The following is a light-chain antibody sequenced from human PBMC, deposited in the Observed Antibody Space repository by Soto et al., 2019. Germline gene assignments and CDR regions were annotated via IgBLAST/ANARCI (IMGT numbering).Light chain of an antibody. V-gene: IGKV3-15*01. CDR1: QSISSE. CDR3: QQGHNLPLT. CDR2: GAS. Sequence: EIVMTQSQATLSVSPGESATLSCRASQSISSELAWYQQKPGQPPRLLIYGASTRATGVPARFTGSGSGSDFTLTISGLQSEDFAVYYCQQGHNLPLTFGQGTRLEI. J-gene: IGKJ2*01.